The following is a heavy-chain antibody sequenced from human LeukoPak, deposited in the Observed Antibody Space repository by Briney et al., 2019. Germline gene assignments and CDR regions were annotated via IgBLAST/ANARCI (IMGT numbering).Heavy chain of an antibody. D-gene: IGHD3-10*01. CDR3: AKGGGGYAFDI. CDR1: GFTFSKYA. Sequence: PGGSLRLSCTASGFTFSKYAMSGVREAPGKGLEWVSSINDRGDSTYFANPLRGRFTIARDNSKKTLYLQMNSLRAEDMAVYFCAKGGGGYAFDIWGQGTMVTVSS. CDR2: INDRGDST. J-gene: IGHJ3*02. V-gene: IGHV3-23*01.